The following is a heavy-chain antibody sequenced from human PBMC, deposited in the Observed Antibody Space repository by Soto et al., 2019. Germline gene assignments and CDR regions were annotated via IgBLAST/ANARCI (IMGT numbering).Heavy chain of an antibody. CDR3: SHLVVGGITYYFDS. CDR2: IYWDDDK. V-gene: IGHV2-5*02. CDR1: GFSLSTSGVG. J-gene: IGHJ4*02. Sequence: QITLKESGPTLVKPTQTLTLTCTFSGFSLSTSGVGVGWIRQPPGKALEWLTFIYWDDDKRNSPFLNSRLTITKDTSKYQVVLTMTNMDPVDTATYFCSHLVVGGITYYFDSWGQGTLVTVSS. D-gene: IGHD1-26*01.